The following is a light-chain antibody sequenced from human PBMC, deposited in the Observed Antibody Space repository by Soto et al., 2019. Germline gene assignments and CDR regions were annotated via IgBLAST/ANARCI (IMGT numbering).Light chain of an antibody. J-gene: IGLJ2*01. CDR2: EVS. Sequence: QSVLTQPASVSGSPGQSITISCTGTSSDVGGYNYVSWFQHHPGKAPKLMIYEVSNRPSGVSNRFSGSKSGNTASLTISGLQAEDEAAYYCSSYTTISTHVLFGGGTKLTVL. CDR3: SSYTTISTHVL. CDR1: SSDVGGYNY. V-gene: IGLV2-14*01.